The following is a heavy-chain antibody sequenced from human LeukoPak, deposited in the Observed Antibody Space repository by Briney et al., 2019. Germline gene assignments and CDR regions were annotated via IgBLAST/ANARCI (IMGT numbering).Heavy chain of an antibody. J-gene: IGHJ4*02. Sequence: PWASVKVSCKASGYTFSSYYMHWVRQAPGQGLEWMGIINPRDGSITYAQKFQGRVTMTRDMSTSRVYMDLSSLRSEDTAVYYCARGRSSGYYSSYYFDYWGQGTLVTVSS. CDR2: INPRDGSI. CDR1: GYTFSSYY. V-gene: IGHV1-46*01. D-gene: IGHD3-22*01. CDR3: ARGRSSGYYSSYYFDY.